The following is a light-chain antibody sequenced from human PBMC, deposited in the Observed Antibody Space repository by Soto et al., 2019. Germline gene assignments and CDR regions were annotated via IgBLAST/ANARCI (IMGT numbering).Light chain of an antibody. CDR2: LNSDGTH. CDR1: SGHSSYA. J-gene: IGLJ3*02. V-gene: IGLV4-69*01. CDR3: QAWGPGFRV. Sequence: QLVLTQSPSASASLGASVKLTCTLSSGHSSYAIAWHQQQPEKGPQYLMKLNSDGTHSKGDGIPDRFSGSSSGAERYLAISSLQPEDEADYYCQAWGPGFRVFGGGTKLTVL.